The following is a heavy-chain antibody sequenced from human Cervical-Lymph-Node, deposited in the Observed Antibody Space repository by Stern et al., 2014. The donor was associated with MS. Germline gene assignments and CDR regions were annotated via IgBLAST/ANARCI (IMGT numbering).Heavy chain of an antibody. CDR3: ARGAGDNWFDP. CDR1: GD. J-gene: IGHJ5*02. V-gene: IGHV1-69*01. D-gene: IGHD3-10*01. Sequence: VQLVQSGADVKKPGSSVRVSCKTSGDISWLRQAPGQGHEYMGGIIRPVGPTHYTQRFQGRLTIPADESTNTTYMELSSLRSDDTAVYYCARGAGDNWFDPWGQGTLVSVSS. CDR2: IIRPVGPT.